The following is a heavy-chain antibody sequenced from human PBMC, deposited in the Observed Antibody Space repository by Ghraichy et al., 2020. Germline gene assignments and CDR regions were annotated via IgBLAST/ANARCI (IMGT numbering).Heavy chain of an antibody. V-gene: IGHV4-59*01. D-gene: IGHD1-14*01. CDR1: GGPISSYY. Sequence: SETLSLTCTVSGGPISSYYWSWIRQPPGKGLEWIGYIYYSGSTNYNPSLKSRVTISVDTSKNQFSLKLSSVTAADTAVYYCARTPVPGWFDPWGQGTLVTVS. J-gene: IGHJ5*02. CDR3: ARTPVPGWFDP. CDR2: IYYSGST.